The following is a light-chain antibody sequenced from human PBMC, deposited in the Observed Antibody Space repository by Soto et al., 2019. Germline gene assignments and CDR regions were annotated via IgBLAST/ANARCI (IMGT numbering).Light chain of an antibody. Sequence: SVLAQPPSVSGAPGQKVTISCTGSSSNIGAGYGLHWYQQLPGTPPKLLLYGNSNRPSGVPDRFSGSKSGTSASLAIPGLQAQDEADYYCQSYDSSLSAYVFGTGTKGTV. CDR1: SSNIGAGYG. CDR2: GNS. J-gene: IGLJ1*01. CDR3: QSYDSSLSAYV. V-gene: IGLV1-40*01.